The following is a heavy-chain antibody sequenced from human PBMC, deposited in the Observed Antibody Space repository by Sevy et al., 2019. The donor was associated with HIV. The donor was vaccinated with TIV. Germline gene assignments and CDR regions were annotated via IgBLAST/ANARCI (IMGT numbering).Heavy chain of an antibody. CDR1: GGTFSSYA. J-gene: IGHJ6*03. CDR3: ASESHDILCGPQARYDYYYYYYMDV. D-gene: IGHD3-9*01. Sequence: ASVKVSCKASGGTFSSYAISWVRQAPGQGLEWMGGIIPILGIANYAQKFQGRVTITTDKSTSTAYMELSSLISEDTVVYYCASESHDILCGPQARYDYYYYYYMDVWGQGTTVTVSS. V-gene: IGHV1-69*10. CDR2: IIPILGIA.